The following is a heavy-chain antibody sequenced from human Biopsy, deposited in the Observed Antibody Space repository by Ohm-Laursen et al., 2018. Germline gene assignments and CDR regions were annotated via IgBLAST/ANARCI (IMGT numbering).Heavy chain of an antibody. V-gene: IGHV1-2*02. D-gene: IGHD3-9*01. CDR1: GSTFAGYY. CDR3: ARVPAYPTIDGYFGLDL. CDR2: ITPNSRNA. Sequence: SVNVSCKSSGSTFAGYYLHWARHAPGHGLGCMGCITPNSRNANSAQSFQGRLTVTRATTTSTAYMKLTSLTFDDTAIFYCARVPAYPTIDGYFGLDLWGQGTTVTVSS. J-gene: IGHJ6*02.